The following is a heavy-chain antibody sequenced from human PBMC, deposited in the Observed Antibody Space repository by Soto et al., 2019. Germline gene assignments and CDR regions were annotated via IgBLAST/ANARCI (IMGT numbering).Heavy chain of an antibody. Sequence: PGGSLRLSCAASGFTFSSYGMHWVRQAPGKGLEWVAVIWHDGSNKYYADSVKGRFTISRDNSKNTLYLQMNSLRAEDTAVYYCARDSFWSGYSFDYWGQGTLVTVSS. CDR1: GFTFSSYG. CDR2: IWHDGSNK. CDR3: ARDSFWSGYSFDY. D-gene: IGHD3-3*01. J-gene: IGHJ4*02. V-gene: IGHV3-33*01.